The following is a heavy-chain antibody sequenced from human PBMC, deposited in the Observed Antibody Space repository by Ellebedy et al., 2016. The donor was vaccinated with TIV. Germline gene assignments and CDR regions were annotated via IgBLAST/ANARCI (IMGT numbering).Heavy chain of an antibody. V-gene: IGHV3-30*04. CDR1: GFTFSIFA. CDR3: ARDAQAVAATFIDY. D-gene: IGHD6-19*01. Sequence: PGGSLRLSCAASGFTFSIFAMHWVRQAPGKGLEWLAVISYDEGNEFYADSVKGRFTMSRDNSKNTLYLQMNSLGPEDTAVYYCARDAQAVAATFIDYWGQGTLVTVSS. J-gene: IGHJ4*02. CDR2: ISYDEGNE.